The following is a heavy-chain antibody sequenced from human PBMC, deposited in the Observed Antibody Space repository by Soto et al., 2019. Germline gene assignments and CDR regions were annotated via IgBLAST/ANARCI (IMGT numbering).Heavy chain of an antibody. CDR1: GFTFSSYA. J-gene: IGHJ4*02. CDR2: ISGSGGST. Sequence: EVQLLESGGGLVQPGGSLRLSCAASGFTFSSYAMSWVRQAPGKGLEWVSAISGSGGSTYYADSVKGRFTISRDNSKHTLYLQMNSLRAEDTAVYYCAKDPEYSSSSWYFDYWGQGTLVTVSS. CDR3: AKDPEYSSSSWYFDY. D-gene: IGHD6-6*01. V-gene: IGHV3-23*01.